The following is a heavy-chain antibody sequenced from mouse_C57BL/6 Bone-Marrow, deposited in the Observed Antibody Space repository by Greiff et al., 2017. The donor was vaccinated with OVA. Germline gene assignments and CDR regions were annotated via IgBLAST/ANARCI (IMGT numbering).Heavy chain of an antibody. Sequence: QVQLQQPGAELVMPGASVKLSCKASGYTFTSYWMHWVKQRPGQGLEWIGDIYPGSGSTNYNEKFKSKATLTVDTSSSTAYMQLSSLTSEDSAVYYCVYYGSSPFDYWGQGTTLTVSS. CDR2: IYPGSGST. D-gene: IGHD1-1*01. V-gene: IGHV1-55*01. J-gene: IGHJ2*01. CDR3: VYYGSSPFDY. CDR1: GYTFTSYW.